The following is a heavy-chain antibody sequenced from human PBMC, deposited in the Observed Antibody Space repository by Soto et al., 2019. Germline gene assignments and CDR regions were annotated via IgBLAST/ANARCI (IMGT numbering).Heavy chain of an antibody. CDR2: FYYTGST. Sequence: QLQLQESGPGLVKPSETLSLTCTVSGGSISSRSYYWAWIRQPPGKGLAWIGSFYYTGSTGYNPSLQSRVTISIDAAKNQFSRRLSSVTAADTAVYYCARHPRPPDYSFDYWGQGTLVTVSS. J-gene: IGHJ4*02. CDR3: ARHPRPPDYSFDY. CDR1: GGSISSRSYY. D-gene: IGHD4-4*01. V-gene: IGHV4-39*01.